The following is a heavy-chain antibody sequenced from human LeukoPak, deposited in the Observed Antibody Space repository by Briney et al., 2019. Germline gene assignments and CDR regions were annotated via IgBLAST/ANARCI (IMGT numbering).Heavy chain of an antibody. D-gene: IGHD2-2*01. CDR1: GFAFSSYG. J-gene: IGHJ3*02. V-gene: IGHV3-30*02. Sequence: GGSLRLSCAASGFAFSSYGMHWVRQAPGKGLEWVAFIRYDGSNKYYADSVKGRFTISRDNSKNTLYLQMNSLRAEDTAVYYCAKIRSNLGYCSSTSCRGDAFDIWGQGTMITVSS. CDR3: AKIRSNLGYCSSTSCRGDAFDI. CDR2: IRYDGSNK.